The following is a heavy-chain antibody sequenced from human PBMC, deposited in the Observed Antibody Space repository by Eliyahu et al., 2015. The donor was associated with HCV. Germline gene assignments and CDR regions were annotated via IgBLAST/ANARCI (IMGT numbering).Heavy chain of an antibody. D-gene: IGHD1-26*01. CDR2: ISYDENNE. CDR1: GFTXRNXP. Sequence: QVQLVESGGGVVQPGGSXRLSCAXSGFTXRNXPMHWLRPAPGEGLEWVALISYDENNEYYLDSVKGRFTISRDNLKNMVYLQMNSLRAEDTAIYYCARGYTGSCIDKWGQGTLVTVSS. CDR3: ARGYTGSCIDK. V-gene: IGHV3-30*04. J-gene: IGHJ4*02.